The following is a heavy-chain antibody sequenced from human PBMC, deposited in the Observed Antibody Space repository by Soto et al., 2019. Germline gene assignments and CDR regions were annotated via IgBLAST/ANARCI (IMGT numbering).Heavy chain of an antibody. Sequence: QVQLVQSGAEVKKPGASVKVSCKASGDTFTNYDINWVRQATGQGLEWMGRMNPNSGNTGHAQKLQGIVTITRNTPLTTAYMELSSLRSEDTDVYYCARGRNGMDVWGQGTTVTVSS. CDR2: MNPNSGNT. J-gene: IGHJ6*02. CDR3: ARGRNGMDV. CDR1: GDTFTNYD. V-gene: IGHV1-8*01.